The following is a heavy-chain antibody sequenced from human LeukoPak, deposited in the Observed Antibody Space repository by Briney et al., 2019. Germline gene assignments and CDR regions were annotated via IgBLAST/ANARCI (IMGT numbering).Heavy chain of an antibody. D-gene: IGHD3-16*02. CDR3: ARDLGGLGELSPPT. J-gene: IGHJ5*02. CDR2: IYYSGST. CDR1: GGSINSGDYY. Sequence: SETLSLTCTVSGGSINSGDYYWSWIRQPPGKGLEWIGYIYYSGSTYYNPSLKSRVTISVDTSKNQFSLKLSSVTAADTAVYYCARDLGGLGELSPPTWGQGTLVTVSS. V-gene: IGHV4-30-4*01.